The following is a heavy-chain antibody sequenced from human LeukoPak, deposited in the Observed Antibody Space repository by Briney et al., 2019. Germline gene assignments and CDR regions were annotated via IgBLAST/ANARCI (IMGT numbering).Heavy chain of an antibody. J-gene: IGHJ4*02. CDR3: TPLSLDYDFWSGYPSGFDY. V-gene: IGHV3-49*03. Sequence: GGSLRLSCAASGFTFSTFAMSWFRQAPGKGLEWVGFIRSKAYGGTTEYAASVRGRFTISRDDSKSIAYLQMNSLKTEDTAVYYCTPLSLDYDFWSGYPSGFDYWGQGTLVTVSS. CDR1: GFTFSTFA. CDR2: IRSKAYGGTT. D-gene: IGHD3-3*01.